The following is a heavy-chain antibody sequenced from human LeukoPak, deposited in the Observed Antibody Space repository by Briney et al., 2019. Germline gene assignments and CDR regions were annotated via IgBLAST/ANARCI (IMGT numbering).Heavy chain of an antibody. D-gene: IGHD6-19*01. CDR2: ISYSGST. J-gene: IGHJ4*02. V-gene: IGHV4-59*01. CDR3: ARDFGIAVAGTWSL. Sequence: SETLSLTCTVSGGSISSYYWTWMRQPPGKGLEWIGYISYSGSTNYNPSLKGRVTISVDTSKNQFSLKLSSVTAADTAVYYCARDFGIAVAGTWSLWGQGTLVTVSS. CDR1: GGSISSYY.